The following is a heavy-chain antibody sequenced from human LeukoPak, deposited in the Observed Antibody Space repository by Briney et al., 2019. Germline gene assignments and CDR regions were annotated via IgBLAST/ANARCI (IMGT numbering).Heavy chain of an antibody. J-gene: IGHJ4*02. CDR3: ARPQPYYYDSSGYRFDY. Sequence: GRSLRLSCAASGFTFSSYTMHWVRQAPGQGLEWVAVISYDGSNKYYADSVKGRFTISGDTSKNTLYLQMNSLRAEDTAVYYCARPQPYYYDSSGYRFDYWGQGTLVTVSS. CDR1: GFTFSSYT. CDR2: ISYDGSNK. D-gene: IGHD3-22*01. V-gene: IGHV3-30-3*01.